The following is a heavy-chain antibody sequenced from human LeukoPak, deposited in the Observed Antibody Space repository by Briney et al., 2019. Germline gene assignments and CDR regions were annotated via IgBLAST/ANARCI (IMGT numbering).Heavy chain of an antibody. CDR2: IYHSGST. CDR3: ARENLEWSYLDY. D-gene: IGHD3-3*01. V-gene: IGHV4-38-2*02. J-gene: IGHJ4*02. CDR1: GYSISSGYY. Sequence: PSETLSLTCTVSGYSISSGYYWGWIRQPPGKGLEWIGSIYHSGSTYYNPSLKSRVTISVDTSKNQFSLKLSSVTAADTAVYYCARENLEWSYLDYWGQGTLVTVSS.